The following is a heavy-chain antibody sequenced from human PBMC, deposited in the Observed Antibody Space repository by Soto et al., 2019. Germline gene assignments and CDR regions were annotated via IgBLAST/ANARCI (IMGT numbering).Heavy chain of an antibody. Sequence: VQLVQSAGEVKKPGASVKDSCKPSGYTFTNYFIQRLRQAPGQGLEWMGWINPNDGGTSYAQQFQGRVDGTTATTISTGFIELDRLTADDTAMYDCARDPCDEGGVTLDYWGQGTLVTVSS. J-gene: IGHJ4*02. CDR1: GYTFTNYF. D-gene: IGHD3-16*01. V-gene: IGHV1-2*02. CDR2: INPNDGGT. CDR3: ARDPCDEGGVTLDY.